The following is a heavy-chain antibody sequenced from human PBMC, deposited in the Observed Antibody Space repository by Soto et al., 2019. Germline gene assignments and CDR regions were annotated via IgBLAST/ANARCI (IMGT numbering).Heavy chain of an antibody. V-gene: IGHV3-30*18. CDR2: ISYDGSNK. D-gene: IGHD3-9*01. Sequence: PGGSLRLSCAASGFTFSSYGMHWVRQAPGKGLEWVAVISYDGSNKYYADSVKGRFTISRDNSKNTLYLQMNSLRAEDTAVYYCAKDIRLRYFDWSPPREDYYYGMDVWGQGTTVTVSS. CDR1: GFTFSSYG. J-gene: IGHJ6*02. CDR3: AKDIRLRYFDWSPPREDYYYGMDV.